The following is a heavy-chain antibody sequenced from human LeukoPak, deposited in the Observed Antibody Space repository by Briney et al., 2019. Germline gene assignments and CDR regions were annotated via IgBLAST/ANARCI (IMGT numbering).Heavy chain of an antibody. CDR1: GFTFSSYG. V-gene: IGHV3-33*01. Sequence: GRSLRLSCAASGFTFSSYGMHWVRQAPGKGLEWVAVIWYDGSNKYYADSVKGRFTISRDNSKNTLYLQMNSLRAEDTAVYYCARGWDCYYGSGSYYPTNWGQGTLVTVSS. D-gene: IGHD3-10*01. CDR3: ARGWDCYYGSGSYYPTN. J-gene: IGHJ4*02. CDR2: IWYDGSNK.